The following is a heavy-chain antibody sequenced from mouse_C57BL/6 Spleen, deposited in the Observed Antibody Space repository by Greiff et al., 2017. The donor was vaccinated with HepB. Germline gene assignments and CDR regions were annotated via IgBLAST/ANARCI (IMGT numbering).Heavy chain of an antibody. D-gene: IGHD1-1*01. CDR1: GFTFSSYG. CDR3: ARTNATCITTVASDY. Sequence: EVNLVESGGDLVKPGGSLKLSCAASGFTFSSYGMSWVRQTPDKRLEWVATISSGGSYTYYPDSVKGRFTISRDNAKNTLYLQMSSLKSEDTAMYYCARTNATCITTVASDYWGQSTTLTVSS. CDR2: ISSGGSYT. V-gene: IGHV5-6*01. J-gene: IGHJ2*01.